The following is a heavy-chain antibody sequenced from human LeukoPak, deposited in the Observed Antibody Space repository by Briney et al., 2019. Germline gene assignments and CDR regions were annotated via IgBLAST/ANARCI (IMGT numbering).Heavy chain of an antibody. V-gene: IGHV1-18*01. CDR2: ISAYNGHT. J-gene: IGHJ4*02. CDR3: ARDRGYSTSWSFDY. D-gene: IGHD6-13*01. CDR1: GYTFTSYG. Sequence: ASVKVSCKASGYTFTSYGISWVRQAPGQGLEWMGWISAYNGHTNYAQKLQGRVTLTTDTSTSTAYMELRSLISDDTAVYYCARDRGYSTSWSFDYWGQGTLVTVSS.